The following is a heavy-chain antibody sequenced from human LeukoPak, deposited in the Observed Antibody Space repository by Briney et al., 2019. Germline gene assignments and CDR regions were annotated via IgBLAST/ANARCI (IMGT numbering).Heavy chain of an antibody. CDR1: GYSFTSYW. D-gene: IGHD6-19*01. V-gene: IGHV5-51*01. J-gene: IGHJ4*02. CDR3: ARVIAVAGTDFDY. CDR2: IYPGDSDT. Sequence: GDSLKISCKGSGYSFTSYWIGWVRQRPGKGLEWMGIIYPGDSDTRYSPSFQGQVTISADKSISTAYLQWSSLKASDTAMYYCARVIAVAGTDFDYWGQGTLVTVSS.